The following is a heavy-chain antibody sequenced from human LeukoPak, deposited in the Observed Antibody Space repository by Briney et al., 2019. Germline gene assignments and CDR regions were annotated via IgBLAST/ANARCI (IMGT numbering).Heavy chain of an antibody. D-gene: IGHD6-13*01. CDR2: ISGSGGST. Sequence: HPGGSLRLSCAASGFTFSSYAMSWVRQAPGKGVEWVSAISGSGGSTYYADSVKGRFTISRDNSKNTLYLQMNSLRAEDTAVYYCAKDSPSQQLEVYGMDVWGQGTTVTVSS. J-gene: IGHJ6*02. CDR1: GFTFSSYA. CDR3: AKDSPSQQLEVYGMDV. V-gene: IGHV3-23*01.